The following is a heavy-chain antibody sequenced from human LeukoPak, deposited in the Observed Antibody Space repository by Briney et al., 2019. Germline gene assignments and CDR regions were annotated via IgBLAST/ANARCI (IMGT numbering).Heavy chain of an antibody. CDR1: GGSFSGYY. V-gene: IGHV4-34*01. J-gene: IGHJ1*01. CDR2: INHSGST. CDR3: AKEGVLVWFGGPHRYFQH. Sequence: SETLSLTCAVYGGSFSGYYWSWIRQPPGKGLEWIGEINHSGSTNYNPSLKSRVTISVDTSKKQFSLKLSSVTAADTAVYYCAKEGVLVWFGGPHRYFQHWGQGTLVTVSS. D-gene: IGHD3-10*01.